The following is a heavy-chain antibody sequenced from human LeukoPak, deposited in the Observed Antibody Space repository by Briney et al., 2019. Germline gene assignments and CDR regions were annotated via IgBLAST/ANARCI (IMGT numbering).Heavy chain of an antibody. D-gene: IGHD1-26*01. Sequence: GGSLRLSCAASGFIFSGYSMNWVRQAPGKGLEWISYISSSGTSMYYADSVKGRFTISRDNPKKSLYLQMNSLRAEDTAVYYCAAKGNGYSGIYVFAHWGQGTLVTVSS. J-gene: IGHJ4*02. V-gene: IGHV3-48*04. CDR1: GFIFSGYS. CDR2: ISSSGTSM. CDR3: AAKGNGYSGIYVFAH.